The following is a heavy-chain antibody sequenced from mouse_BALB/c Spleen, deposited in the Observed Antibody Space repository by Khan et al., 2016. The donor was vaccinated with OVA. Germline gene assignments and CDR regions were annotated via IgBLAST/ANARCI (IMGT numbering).Heavy chain of an antibody. CDR2: ISSGGSYT. V-gene: IGHV5-9-3*01. CDR3: ASTPGYYGSKYFDY. Sequence: EVELVESGGGLVKPGGSLKLSRAASGFTFSNYAMSWVRQTPAKRLEWVATISSGGSYTYYPDSARGRFTISRDNANNALYPQMSSLRSKDTAMYYCASTPGYYGSKYFDYWGQGTTLTVSS. CDR1: GFTFSNYA. J-gene: IGHJ2*01. D-gene: IGHD1-1*01.